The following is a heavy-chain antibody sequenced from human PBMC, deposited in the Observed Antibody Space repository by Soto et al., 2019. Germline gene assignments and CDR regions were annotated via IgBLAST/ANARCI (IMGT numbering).Heavy chain of an antibody. Sequence: QLQLQEAGSGLVKPSQTLSLTCAVSGDSISSGGNSWNWIRQPPGKGLEWVGYIFHSGTTYYNPSLRSRVTISLARSKNQFSRKLTSVTAAGTAVYYCARDKWRAGVGVFYGMDVCGQGTTVTVSS. V-gene: IGHV4-30-2*01. D-gene: IGHD3-3*01. J-gene: IGHJ6*02. CDR1: GDSISSGGNS. CDR2: IFHSGTT. CDR3: ARDKWRAGVGVFYGMDV.